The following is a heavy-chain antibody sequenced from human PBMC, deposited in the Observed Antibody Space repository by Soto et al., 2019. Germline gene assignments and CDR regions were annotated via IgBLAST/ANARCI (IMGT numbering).Heavy chain of an antibody. Sequence: ASVKVSCKASGYPFTSYATHWVRQAPGQRLEWMGWINAGNGNTKYSLKVQGRVTITRDTSASTAYMELSSIISEDTAVYYCSSHYVLGLIPLYYWGQGTLVTVSS. V-gene: IGHV1-3*01. CDR2: INAGNGNT. CDR3: SSHYVLGLIPLYY. D-gene: IGHD3-16*01. CDR1: GYPFTSYA. J-gene: IGHJ4*02.